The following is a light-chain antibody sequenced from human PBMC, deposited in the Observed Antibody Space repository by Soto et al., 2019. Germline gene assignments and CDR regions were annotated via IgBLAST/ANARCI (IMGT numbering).Light chain of an antibody. Sequence: EFVVTQSPATLSLSPGERATLSCRASPSVSSSLAWYQQKPGQAPRLLIYDASKRATGIPARFSGSGSGTDFTLTISSLEPEDFAVYYCQQRHNWRLTFGPGTKVDL. CDR3: QQRHNWRLT. J-gene: IGKJ3*01. CDR2: DAS. V-gene: IGKV3-11*01. CDR1: PSVSSS.